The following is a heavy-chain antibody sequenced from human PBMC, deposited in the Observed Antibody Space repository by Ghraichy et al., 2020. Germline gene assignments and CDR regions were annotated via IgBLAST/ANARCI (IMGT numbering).Heavy chain of an antibody. Sequence: GESLNISCAASGFTFSPYWMSWVRQTPGKGLEWVANIKGDGSEKYYVDSVKGRFTIARDNAKNLLYLQMNSLRAEDTAVYYCTRDDRWEVPDHWGQGTLVTVSS. CDR3: TRDDRWEVPDH. V-gene: IGHV3-7*01. D-gene: IGHD4-23*01. CDR1: GFTFSPYW. CDR2: IKGDGSEK. J-gene: IGHJ4*02.